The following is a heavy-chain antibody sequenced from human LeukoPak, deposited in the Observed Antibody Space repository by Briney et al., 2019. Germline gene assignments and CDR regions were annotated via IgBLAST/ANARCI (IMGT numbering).Heavy chain of an antibody. CDR1: GGAMTRNY. V-gene: IGHV4-59*01. CDR2: IDYTGGT. Sequence: NTSETLSLTCTVSGGAMTRNYLNWIRQFPGKGLEWIGYIDYTGGTNYNPSLKSRVIISGDTSKTEFSLKMSTVTAADTAVYYCAREDHAGLDIWGQGTKVTVSS. J-gene: IGHJ3*02. CDR3: AREDHAGLDI.